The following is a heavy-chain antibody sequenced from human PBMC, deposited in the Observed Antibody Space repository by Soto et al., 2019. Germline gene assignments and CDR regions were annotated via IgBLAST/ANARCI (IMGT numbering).Heavy chain of an antibody. D-gene: IGHD2-2*01. V-gene: IGHV4-4*02. CDR3: ARLSDCSSTSRYATWDY. Sequence: QVQLQESGPGLVKPSGTLSLTCAVSSGSISSSNWWSWVRQPPGKGLEWIGEIYHSGSTNYNPSLMSRVTISVDKSKNQFSLKLSSVTAADTAVYYCARLSDCSSTSRYATWDYWGQGTLVTVSS. CDR2: IYHSGST. CDR1: SGSISSSNW. J-gene: IGHJ4*02.